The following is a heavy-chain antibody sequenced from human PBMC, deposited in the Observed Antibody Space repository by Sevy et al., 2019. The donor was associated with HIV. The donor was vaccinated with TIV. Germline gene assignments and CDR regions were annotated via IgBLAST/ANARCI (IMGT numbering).Heavy chain of an antibody. CDR3: AREGCTKPHDY. J-gene: IGHJ4*02. CDR2: FSFDCGKI. D-gene: IGHD2-8*01. CDR1: GFTFSKYS. Sequence: GGSLRLSCVASGFTFSKYSMSWVRQTPGKGLEWVATFSFDCGKINYEDSVKGRFTISRDDSRNTFYLQMNSLRDEDTAIYYGAREGCTKPHDYWGQGTLVTVSS. V-gene: IGHV3-23*01.